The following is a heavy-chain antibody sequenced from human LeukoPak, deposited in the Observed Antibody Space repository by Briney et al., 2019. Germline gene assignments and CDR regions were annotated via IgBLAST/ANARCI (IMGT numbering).Heavy chain of an antibody. Sequence: PGGSLRLSCADSGFTFDDYAMHWVRQPPGKGLEWVSLTSWDGGRTSYADSVKGRFAISRDNSKNSLYLQMNSLRPEDTALYYCVKDKFGGSGSYYFDHWGQGTLVTVSS. CDR3: VKDKFGGSGSYYFDH. J-gene: IGHJ4*02. CDR1: GFTFDDYA. CDR2: TSWDGGRT. V-gene: IGHV3-43D*03. D-gene: IGHD3-10*01.